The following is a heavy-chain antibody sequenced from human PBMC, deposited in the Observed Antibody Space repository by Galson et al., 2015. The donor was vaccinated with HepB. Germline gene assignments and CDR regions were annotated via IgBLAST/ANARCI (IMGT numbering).Heavy chain of an antibody. D-gene: IGHD3-3*01. CDR1: GFTFSSYA. CDR3: AKDWNFWSGYFDY. J-gene: IGHJ4*02. Sequence: SLRLSCAASGFTFSSYAMSWVRQAPGKGLEWVSAISGSGGTTYYADSVEGRFTISRDNSKNTLYLQMNSPRAEDTAVYYYAKDWNFWSGYFDYWGQGTLVTVSS. V-gene: IGHV3-23*01. CDR2: ISGSGGTT.